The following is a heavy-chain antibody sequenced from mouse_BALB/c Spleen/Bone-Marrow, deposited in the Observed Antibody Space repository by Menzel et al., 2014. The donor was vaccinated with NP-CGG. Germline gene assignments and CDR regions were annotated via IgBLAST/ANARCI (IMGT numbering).Heavy chain of an antibody. Sequence: EVQGEESGAELVKPGASVELSCTAPGFNIKDTYMHWVKQRPEQGLEWIGRIDPANGNTKYDPKFQGKATITADTSSNTAYLQLSSLTSEDTAVYYCAMYYYGSSLFAYWGQGTLVTVSA. J-gene: IGHJ3*01. CDR2: IDPANGNT. CDR1: GFNIKDTY. D-gene: IGHD1-1*01. V-gene: IGHV14-3*02. CDR3: AMYYYGSSLFAY.